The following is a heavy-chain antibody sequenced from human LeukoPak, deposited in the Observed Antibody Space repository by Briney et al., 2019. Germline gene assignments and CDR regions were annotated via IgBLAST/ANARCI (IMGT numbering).Heavy chain of an antibody. J-gene: IGHJ4*02. V-gene: IGHV4-4*07. CDR3: AREGGQGRYFDY. CDR1: GGSISSNY. CDR2: IHTSGTT. D-gene: IGHD3-10*01. Sequence: PSETLSLTCTVSGGSISSNYWTWIRQPAGKGLEWIGRIHTSGTTNYNPSLKSRVTMSIGTSKNQFSLNMTSVTAADTAVYYCAREGGQGRYFDYWGQGTLVTVSS.